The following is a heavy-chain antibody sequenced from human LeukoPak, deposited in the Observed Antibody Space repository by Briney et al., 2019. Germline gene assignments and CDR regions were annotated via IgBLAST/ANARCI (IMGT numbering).Heavy chain of an antibody. CDR2: TWYDGSNK. CDR1: GFTFSSYA. J-gene: IGHJ4*02. D-gene: IGHD3-3*01. CDR3: ARDDDYDFWSGFVDY. V-gene: IGHV3-30-3*01. Sequence: GRSLRLSCAASGFTFSSYAMHWVRQAPGKGLEWVAVTWYDGSNKYYADSVKGRFTISRDNSKNTLYLQMNSLRAEDTAVYYCARDDDYDFWSGFVDYWGQGTLVTVSS.